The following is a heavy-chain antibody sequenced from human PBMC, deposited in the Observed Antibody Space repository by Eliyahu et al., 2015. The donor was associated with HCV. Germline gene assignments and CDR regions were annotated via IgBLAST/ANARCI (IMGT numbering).Heavy chain of an antibody. CDR2: ISGSGGST. Sequence: EVQLLESGGGLVQPRGSLRLSXAASGFTFXSXAMSWVRQAPGKGLGWVSAISGSGGSTYYADSVKGRFTISRDNSKNTLYLQMNSLRAEDTAVYYCASTVTSQRGSFDYWGQGTLVTVSS. V-gene: IGHV3-23*01. CDR1: GFTFXSXA. D-gene: IGHD4-17*01. CDR3: ASTVTSQRGSFDY. J-gene: IGHJ4*02.